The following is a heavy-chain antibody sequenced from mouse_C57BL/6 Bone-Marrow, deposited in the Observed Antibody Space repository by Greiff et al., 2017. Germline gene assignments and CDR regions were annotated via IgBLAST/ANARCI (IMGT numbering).Heavy chain of an antibody. V-gene: IGHV2-2*01. CDR2: IWSGGST. CDR1: GFSLTSYG. J-gene: IGHJ3*01. Sequence: VQLKESGPGLVQPSQSLSITCTVSGFSLTSYGVHWVRQSPGKGLEWLGVIWSGGSTDYNAAFISRLSISKDNSKSQVFFKMNSLQADDTAIYYCARKGYSNYTAWFAYWGQGTLVTVSA. CDR3: ARKGYSNYTAWFAY. D-gene: IGHD2-5*01.